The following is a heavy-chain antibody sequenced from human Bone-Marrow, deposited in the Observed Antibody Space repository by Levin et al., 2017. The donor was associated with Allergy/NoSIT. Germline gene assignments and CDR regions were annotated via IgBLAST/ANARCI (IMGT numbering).Heavy chain of an antibody. CDR2: IYPSGSP. J-gene: IGHJ4*02. Sequence: SQTLSLTCVVSGVSISSDNWWSWVRQPPGKGLEWIGEIYPSGSPTYTPSLKSRITISIDKSNNHFSLNLSSVTAADTAVYYCARRTYSSSWYGPTIDSWGQGTLVTVSS. V-gene: IGHV4/OR15-8*01. CDR1: GVSISSDNW. D-gene: IGHD6-13*01. CDR3: ARRTYSSSWYGPTIDS.